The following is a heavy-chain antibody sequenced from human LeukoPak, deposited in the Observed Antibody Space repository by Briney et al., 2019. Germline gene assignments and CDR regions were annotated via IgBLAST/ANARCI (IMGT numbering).Heavy chain of an antibody. CDR1: GYTFTGYY. Sequence: ASVKVSCKASGYTFTGYYMHWVRQAPGQGLEWMGWISAYNGNTNYAQKLQGRVTMTTDTSTSTAYMELRSLRSDDTAVYYCARSSVKTARHHFDYWGQGTLVTVSS. V-gene: IGHV1-18*04. CDR2: ISAYNGNT. J-gene: IGHJ4*02. D-gene: IGHD6-6*01. CDR3: ARSSVKTARHHFDY.